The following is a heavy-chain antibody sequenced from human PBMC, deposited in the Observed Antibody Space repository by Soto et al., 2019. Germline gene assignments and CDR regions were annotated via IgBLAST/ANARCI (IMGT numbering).Heavy chain of an antibody. D-gene: IGHD3-22*01. CDR2: ISAYNGNT. CDR1: GYTFTSYG. V-gene: IGHV1-18*01. J-gene: IGHJ6*02. Sequence: ASVKVSCKASGYTFTSYGISWVRQAPGQGLEWMGWISAYNGNTNYAQNFQGRVTMTTDTSTSTAYMELRSLRSDDTAVYYCVRGHEPHYDPYYYYGMDVWGQGTTVTVSS. CDR3: VRGHEPHYDPYYYYGMDV.